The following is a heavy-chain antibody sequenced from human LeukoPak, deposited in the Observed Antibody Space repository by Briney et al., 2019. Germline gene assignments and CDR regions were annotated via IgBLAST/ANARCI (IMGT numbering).Heavy chain of an antibody. CDR3: ARGNIATRRGENWFDP. V-gene: IGHV1-2*02. D-gene: IGHD6-6*01. Sequence: GASVKVSCKASGYTFTGDFIHWVRQAPGQGLEWMGWINSDSGGTNYARKFQGRVTMTRDTSIGTAYMELRSLRSDDTAVFYCARGNIATRRGENWFDPWGQGTLVTVSS. CDR1: GYTFTGDF. J-gene: IGHJ5*02. CDR2: INSDSGGT.